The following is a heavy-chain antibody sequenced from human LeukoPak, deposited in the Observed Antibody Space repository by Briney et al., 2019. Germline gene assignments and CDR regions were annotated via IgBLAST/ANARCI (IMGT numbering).Heavy chain of an antibody. CDR1: GFNFSDFW. V-gene: IGHV3-7*03. D-gene: IGHD5-18*01. CDR2: IKEDGGEE. J-gene: IGHJ4*02. Sequence: PGGSLRLSCAASGFNFSDFWMTWVRQIPGKGLQWVANIKEDGGEEYHVDSVKGRFAISRDNTKRSLFLQMNSLRADDTALYYCAKGGYNYGTLIHFDSWGQGTLVTVSS. CDR3: AKGGYNYGTLIHFDS.